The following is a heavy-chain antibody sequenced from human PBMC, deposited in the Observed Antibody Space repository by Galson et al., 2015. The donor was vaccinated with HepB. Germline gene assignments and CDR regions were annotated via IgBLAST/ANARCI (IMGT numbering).Heavy chain of an antibody. D-gene: IGHD1-7*01. CDR1: GFTFSSYS. Sequence: SLRLSCAASGFTFSSYSMNWVRQAPGKGLEWVSYISSSSSTIYYADSVKGRFTISRDNAKNSLYLQMNSLRAEDTAVYYCARDSMLELLSSLDYWGQGTLVTVSS. CDR2: ISSSSSTI. J-gene: IGHJ4*02. V-gene: IGHV3-48*01. CDR3: ARDSMLELLSSLDY.